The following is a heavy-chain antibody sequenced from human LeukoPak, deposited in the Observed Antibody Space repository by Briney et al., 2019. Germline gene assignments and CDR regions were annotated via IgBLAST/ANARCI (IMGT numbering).Heavy chain of an antibody. V-gene: IGHV3-30*02. CDR2: IRFDGIDK. J-gene: IGHJ3*01. CDR3: AKGGVGDAFEF. Sequence: GGSLRLSCAASGFIFSYYPMHWVRQAPGKGLEWVAFIRFDGIDKYYADSVKGRFTLSRDNSKNTLSLQMNSLRPEDTAIFYCAKGGVGDAFEFWGQGTMVTVSS. D-gene: IGHD2-8*02. CDR1: GFIFSYYP.